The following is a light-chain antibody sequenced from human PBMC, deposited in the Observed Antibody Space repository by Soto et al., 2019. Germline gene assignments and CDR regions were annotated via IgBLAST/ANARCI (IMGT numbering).Light chain of an antibody. CDR3: QQYNSYSPT. J-gene: IGKJ1*01. CDR1: QGVGGW. CDR2: DAS. V-gene: IGKV1-5*01. Sequence: IQMTQSPSSVSASVGDRVTMTCRASQGVGGWLAWYQQKPGKVPKLLIYDASSLESGVPSRFSGSGSGTEFTLTISSLQPDDFATYYCQQYNSYSPTFGQGTKVDIK.